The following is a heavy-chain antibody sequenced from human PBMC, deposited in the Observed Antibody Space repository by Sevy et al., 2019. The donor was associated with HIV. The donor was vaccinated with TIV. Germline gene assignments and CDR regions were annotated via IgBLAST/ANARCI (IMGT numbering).Heavy chain of an antibody. CDR3: VSNDPGGSSPFDY. Sequence: SETLSLTCTVSGGSISSSSYYWGWIRQPPGKGLEWIGSIYYSGSTYYNPSLKSRVTISVDTFKNQFSLKLSSVTAADTAVYYCVSNDPGGSSPFDYWGQGTLVTVSS. V-gene: IGHV4-39*01. D-gene: IGHD6-6*01. J-gene: IGHJ4*02. CDR2: IYYSGST. CDR1: GGSISSSSYY.